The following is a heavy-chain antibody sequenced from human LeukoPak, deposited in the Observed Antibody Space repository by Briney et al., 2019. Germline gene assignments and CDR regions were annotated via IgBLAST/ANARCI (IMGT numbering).Heavy chain of an antibody. CDR2: IRYDGNYK. CDR1: GFSFSSYG. CDR3: AKVVAGSCSPSSCPLDH. D-gene: IGHD2-2*01. V-gene: IGHV3-30*02. J-gene: IGHJ4*02. Sequence: GGSLRLSCAASGFSFSSYGMHWVRQAPGKGLEWVAYIRYDGNYKYYADSVKGRFTISRDNSKNTLYPQMNSLTTEDTALYHCAKVVAGSCSPSSCPLDHWGRGTLVTVSS.